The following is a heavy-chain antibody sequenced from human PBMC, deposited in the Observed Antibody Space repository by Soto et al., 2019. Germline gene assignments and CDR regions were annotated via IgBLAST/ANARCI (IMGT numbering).Heavy chain of an antibody. CDR3: ARTARVPDF. J-gene: IGHJ4*02. CDR2: IYHTGVT. Sequence: PSETLSLTCSVSGASISSYYYTWIRQTPGKGLEWIGYIYHTGVTNSNPSLRGRLSISIDTAKNQFSLKLSSVTSADTAIYYRARTARVPDFWGPGILVTVSS. D-gene: IGHD2-2*01. CDR1: GASISSYY. V-gene: IGHV4-59*01.